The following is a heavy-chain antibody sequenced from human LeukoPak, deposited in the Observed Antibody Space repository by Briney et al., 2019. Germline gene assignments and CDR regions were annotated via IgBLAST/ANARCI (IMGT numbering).Heavy chain of an antibody. J-gene: IGHJ4*02. CDR2: IYYSGST. V-gene: IGHV4-59*01. D-gene: IGHD6-6*01. CDR3: ARGGWQLVPFDY. Sequence: SETLSLTCTASGGSISSYYWSWIRQPPGKGLEWIGCIYYSGSTNYNPSLKSRVTISVDTSKNQFSLKLSSVTAADTAVYYCARGGWQLVPFDYWGQGTLVTVSS. CDR1: GGSISSYY.